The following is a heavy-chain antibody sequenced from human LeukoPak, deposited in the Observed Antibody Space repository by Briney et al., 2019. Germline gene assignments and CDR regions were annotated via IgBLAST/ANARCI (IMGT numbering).Heavy chain of an antibody. CDR3: ARGGATPFDY. CDR2: IIPIFGTA. V-gene: IGHV1-69*05. Sequence: ASVKVSCKASGYTFTSYDINWVRQAPGQGLEWMGGIIPIFGTANYAQKFQGRVTITTDESTSTAYMELSSLRSEDTAVYYCARGGATPFDYWGQRTLVTVSS. J-gene: IGHJ4*02. CDR1: GYTFTSYD. D-gene: IGHD1-26*01.